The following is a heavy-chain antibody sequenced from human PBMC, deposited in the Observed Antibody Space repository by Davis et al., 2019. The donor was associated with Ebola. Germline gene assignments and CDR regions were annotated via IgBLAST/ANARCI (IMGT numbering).Heavy chain of an antibody. CDR2: ISGSGGST. V-gene: IGHV3-23*01. Sequence: GESLKISCAASGFTFSSYAMSWVRQAPGKGLEWVSAISGSGGSTYYADSVKGRFTISRDNSKNTLHLQMNSLRVDDTAIYYCARKDAGSNPFDCWGQGTLVTVSS. D-gene: IGHD1-26*01. CDR1: GFTFSSYA. J-gene: IGHJ4*02. CDR3: ARKDAGSNPFDC.